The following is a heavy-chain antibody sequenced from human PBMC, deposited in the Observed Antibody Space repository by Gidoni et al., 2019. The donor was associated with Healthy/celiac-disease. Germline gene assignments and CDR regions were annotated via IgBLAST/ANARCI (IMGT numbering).Heavy chain of an antibody. J-gene: IGHJ4*02. CDR3: ARDYRRIAAAGTCIDY. Sequence: VQRVESGGGLVKPGVSLRLSCAPSGFTVRSYSMNWVRQAPGKGLECVSSISSSSSYIYYADSVKGRFNISRENDKNSLYLQMNSMRAEDTAVYYCARDYRRIAAAGTCIDYWGQGTLVTVSS. CDR2: ISSSSSYI. D-gene: IGHD6-13*01. CDR1: GFTVRSYS. V-gene: IGHV3-21*01.